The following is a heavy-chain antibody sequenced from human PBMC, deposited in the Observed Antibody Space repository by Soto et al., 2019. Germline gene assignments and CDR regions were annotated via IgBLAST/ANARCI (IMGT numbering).Heavy chain of an antibody. V-gene: IGHV1-18*04. CDR1: GYTFTNHG. J-gene: IGHJ4*02. CDR2: VSGYNDKT. CDR3: ARDFYPVAYFFDY. D-gene: IGHD2-21*01. Sequence: ASVKVSCKASGYTFTNHGISWVRQAPGQGLEWVGWVSGYNDKTKSAQKFQGRVTMTTDTSTSTAYMELRSLRSDDTAVYYCARDFYPVAYFFDYWGQGALVTVSS.